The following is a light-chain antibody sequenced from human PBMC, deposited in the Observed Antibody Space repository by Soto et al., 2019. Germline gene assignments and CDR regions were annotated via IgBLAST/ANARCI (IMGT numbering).Light chain of an antibody. Sequence: ERVMTQSPATLSVSPGGRATLSFRASQSISSNLAWYQQKPGQAPRLLIYGASTRATGIPARFGGSGSGTEFTLTITSLQSEDFAVYYCQQYGSSGTFGQGTKVEIK. CDR2: GAS. CDR3: QQYGSSGT. J-gene: IGKJ1*01. CDR1: QSISSN. V-gene: IGKV3-15*01.